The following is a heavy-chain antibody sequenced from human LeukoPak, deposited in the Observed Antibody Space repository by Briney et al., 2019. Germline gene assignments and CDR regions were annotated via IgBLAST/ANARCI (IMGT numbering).Heavy chain of an antibody. CDR3: ASGAKYSPFDY. D-gene: IGHD2/OR15-2a*01. J-gene: IGHJ4*02. V-gene: IGHV3-30-3*01. CDR2: ISYDGSNK. Sequence: PGRSLRLSCAASGFTFTTYALFWVRQAPGMGLEWVATISYDGSNKWYADSVKGRFTFSRDNSKNTVYLQMNSLRAEDTAVYYCASGAKYSPFDYWGQGTLVTVSS. CDR1: GFTFTTYA.